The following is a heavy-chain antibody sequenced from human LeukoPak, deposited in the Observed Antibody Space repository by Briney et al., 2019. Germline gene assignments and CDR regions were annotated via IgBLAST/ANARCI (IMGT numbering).Heavy chain of an antibody. Sequence: SETLSLTCAVYGGSFSGYYWTWIRQPPGKGLEWIGEINHSGSTNYNPSLKSRVTISVDTSKNQFSLKLSSVTAADTAIYYCLRAQTAFDIWGLGTMVTVSS. V-gene: IGHV4-34*01. J-gene: IGHJ3*02. CDR1: GGSFSGYY. CDR2: INHSGST. CDR3: LRAQTAFDI.